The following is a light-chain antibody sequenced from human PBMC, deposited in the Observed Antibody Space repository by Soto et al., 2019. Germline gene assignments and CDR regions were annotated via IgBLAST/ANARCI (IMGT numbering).Light chain of an antibody. CDR3: QQSYNTPLT. J-gene: IGKJ4*01. CDR1: QSISSS. CDR2: TAS. V-gene: IGKV1-39*01. Sequence: DIQMTQSPSSLSASVGDRVTITCRASQSISSSLNWYQQKPGKPPKLLIYTASTLQSGVPSRFSGSGSGTDFTLTISSLQPEDFATYYFQQSYNTPLTFGGGTKVEIQ.